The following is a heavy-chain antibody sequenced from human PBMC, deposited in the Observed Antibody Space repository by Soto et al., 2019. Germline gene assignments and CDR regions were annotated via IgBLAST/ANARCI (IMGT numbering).Heavy chain of an antibody. V-gene: IGHV1-2*04. CDR2: INPNSGGT. CDR3: ARGANGYYDSSGYYYSDAFDL. D-gene: IGHD3-22*01. J-gene: IGHJ3*01. Sequence: GASVKVSCKASGYTFTGYYMHWVRQAPGQGLEWMGWINPNSGGTNYAQKFQGWVTMTRDTSISTAYMELSRLRSDDTAVYYCARGANGYYDSSGYYYSDAFDLWGQGTMVTVSS. CDR1: GYTFTGYY.